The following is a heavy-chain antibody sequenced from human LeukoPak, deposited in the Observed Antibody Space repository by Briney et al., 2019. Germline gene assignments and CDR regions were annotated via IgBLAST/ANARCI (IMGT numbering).Heavy chain of an antibody. D-gene: IGHD3-22*01. Sequence: SETLSLTCTVSSGSISSYYWSWIRQPAGKGLEWIGRIYTSGSTNYNPSLKSRVTMSVDTSKNQFSLKLSSVTAADTAVYYCARVSYYDSSGDFDYWGQGTLVTVSS. J-gene: IGHJ4*02. CDR1: SGSISSYY. V-gene: IGHV4-4*07. CDR3: ARVSYYDSSGDFDY. CDR2: IYTSGST.